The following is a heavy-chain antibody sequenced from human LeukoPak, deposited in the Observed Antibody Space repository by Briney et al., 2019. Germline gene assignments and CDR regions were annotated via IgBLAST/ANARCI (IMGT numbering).Heavy chain of an antibody. CDR1: RFTFSSYW. D-gene: IGHD6-13*01. V-gene: IGHV3-23*01. J-gene: IGHJ4*02. Sequence: GGSLRLSCAASRFTFSSYWMSWVRQAPGKGLEWVSAISGSGDSTYYGDSVKGRFTISRDNSKNTLYLQMNSLRAEDTAVYYCAKTRPLDSSSWSHGDYWGQGTLVTVSS. CDR2: ISGSGDST. CDR3: AKTRPLDSSSWSHGDY.